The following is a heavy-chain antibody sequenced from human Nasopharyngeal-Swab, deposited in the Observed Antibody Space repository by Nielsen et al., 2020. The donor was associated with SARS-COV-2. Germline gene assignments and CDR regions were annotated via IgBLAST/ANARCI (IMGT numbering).Heavy chain of an antibody. J-gene: IGHJ6*03. CDR2: INPSGGST. D-gene: IGHD3-3*01. CDR1: GYTFTSYY. CDR3: ARDRITIFGVVIISGGMDV. V-gene: IGHV1-46*01. Sequence: ASVKVSCKASGYTFTSYYMHWVRPAPGQGLEWMGIINPSGGSTSYAQKFQGRVTMTRDTSTSTVYMELSSLRSEDTAVYYCARDRITIFGVVIISGGMDVWGKGTTVTVSS.